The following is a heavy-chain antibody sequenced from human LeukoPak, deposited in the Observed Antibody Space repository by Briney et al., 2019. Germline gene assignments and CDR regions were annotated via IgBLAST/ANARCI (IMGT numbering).Heavy chain of an antibody. CDR1: GYTLTELS. CDR2: FDPEDGET. CDR3: AREPRLHYYDSSGSDY. Sequence: GASVKVSCKVSGYTLTELSMHWERQAPGKGLEWMGGFDPEDGETIYAQKFQGRVTMTEDTSTDTAYMELSSLRSEDTAVYYCAREPRLHYYDSSGSDYWGQGTLLTVSS. J-gene: IGHJ4*02. D-gene: IGHD3-22*01. V-gene: IGHV1-24*01.